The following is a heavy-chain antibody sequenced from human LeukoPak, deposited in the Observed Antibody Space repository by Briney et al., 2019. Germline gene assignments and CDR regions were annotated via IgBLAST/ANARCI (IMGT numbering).Heavy chain of an antibody. CDR2: ISPNSGNT. D-gene: IGHD3-22*01. V-gene: IGHV1-18*01. Sequence: GAAVKVSCKASGDTFPNFGITWGGRAPGQGLEGMGWISPNSGNTKSAQKVQGRVTMTTDTSTSTLYMELRSLRSEDTAVYYCARARDSSGYWIRDAFDIWGQGTMVTVSS. J-gene: IGHJ3*02. CDR3: ARARDSSGYWIRDAFDI. CDR1: GDTFPNFG.